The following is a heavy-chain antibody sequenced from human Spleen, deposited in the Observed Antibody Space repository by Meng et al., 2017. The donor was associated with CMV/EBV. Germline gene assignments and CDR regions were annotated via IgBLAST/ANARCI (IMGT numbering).Heavy chain of an antibody. J-gene: IGHJ4*02. D-gene: IGHD3-16*01. V-gene: IGHV3-7*03. CDR1: GFTFSRFW. Sequence: GGSLRLSCAASGFTFSRFWMNWVCQVPGKGLEWVASIKEDGSDKYYVDSVKGRFTISRDNTKNSLYLQMNSLRVEDTAVYYCASPKLGWGQGTLVTVSS. CDR2: IKEDGSDK. CDR3: ASPKLG.